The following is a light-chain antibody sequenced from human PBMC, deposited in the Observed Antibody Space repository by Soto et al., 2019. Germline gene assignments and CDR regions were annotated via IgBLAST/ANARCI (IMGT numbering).Light chain of an antibody. CDR1: QSIYSS. V-gene: IGKV1-39*01. Sequence: DIQMTQSPSSLSASVGDRVTITCRASQSIYSSLNWYHQKPGKAPKLLIYAASNLQSGDPSRFSGSGSGTDFTLSISSLQPEDFATYYCQQCYSAPYTFGQGTKLEI. CDR3: QQCYSAPYT. CDR2: AAS. J-gene: IGKJ2*01.